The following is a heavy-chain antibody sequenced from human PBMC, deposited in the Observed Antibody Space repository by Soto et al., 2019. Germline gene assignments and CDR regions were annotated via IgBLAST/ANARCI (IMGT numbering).Heavy chain of an antibody. CDR1: GGSVSSGSYY. V-gene: IGHV4-61*01. D-gene: IGHD3-22*01. J-gene: IGHJ4*02. CDR2: IYYSGST. Sequence: SETLSLTCTVSGGSVSSGSYYWSWIRQPPGKGLEWIGYIYYSGSTNYNPSLKSRVTISVDTSKNQFSLKLSSVTAADTAVYYCARDSYYYDTSGYPSVRFDYWGQGTLVTVSP. CDR3: ARDSYYYDTSGYPSVRFDY.